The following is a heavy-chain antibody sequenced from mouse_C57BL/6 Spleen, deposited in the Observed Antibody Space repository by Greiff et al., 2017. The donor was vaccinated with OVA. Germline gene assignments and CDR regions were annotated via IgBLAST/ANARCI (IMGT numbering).Heavy chain of an antibody. D-gene: IGHD1-1*01. J-gene: IGHJ2*01. Sequence: VQLQQSGTELVKPGASVKLSCKASGYTFTSYWMHWVKQRPGQGLEWIGNINPSNGGTNYNEKFKSKATLTVDKSSSTAYMQLSSLTSEDSAVYYCARSPYYYGSSPYYFDYWGQGTTLTVSS. V-gene: IGHV1-53*01. CDR3: ARSPYYYGSSPYYFDY. CDR2: INPSNGGT. CDR1: GYTFTSYW.